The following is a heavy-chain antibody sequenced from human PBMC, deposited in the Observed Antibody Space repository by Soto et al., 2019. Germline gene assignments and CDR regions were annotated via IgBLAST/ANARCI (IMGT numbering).Heavy chain of an antibody. D-gene: IGHD2-2*02. V-gene: IGHV4-4*02. CDR3: ASVTRTCISTSCYRYYYGMDV. Sequence: SETLSLTCAVSGGSISSSNWWSWVRQPPGKGLEWIGEIYHSGSTNYNPSLKSRVTISVDTSKNQFSLKLSSVTAADTAVYYCASVTRTCISTSCYRYYYGMDVWGQGTTVTVSS. CDR2: IYHSGST. J-gene: IGHJ6*02. CDR1: GGSISSSNW.